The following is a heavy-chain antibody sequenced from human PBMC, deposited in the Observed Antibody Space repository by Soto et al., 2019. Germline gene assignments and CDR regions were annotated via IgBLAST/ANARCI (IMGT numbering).Heavy chain of an antibody. Sequence: GGSLRLSCAASGFTFSSYWMSWVRQAPGKGLEWVANIKQDGSEKYYVDSVKGRFTISRDNAKNSLYLQMNSLRAEDTAVYYCARDQYGQWLVPHPHFDYWGQGTLVTVSS. D-gene: IGHD6-19*01. CDR2: IKQDGSEK. CDR1: GFTFSSYW. V-gene: IGHV3-7*05. CDR3: ARDQYGQWLVPHPHFDY. J-gene: IGHJ4*02.